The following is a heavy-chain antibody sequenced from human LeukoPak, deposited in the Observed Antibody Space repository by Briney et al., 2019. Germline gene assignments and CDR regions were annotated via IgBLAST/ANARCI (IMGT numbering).Heavy chain of an antibody. CDR3: ATGYSSSWSLPSRSYMDV. V-gene: IGHV1-24*01. D-gene: IGHD6-13*01. CDR2: FDPEDGET. CDR1: GYTLTELS. J-gene: IGHJ6*03. Sequence: ASVKVSCKVSGYTLTELSMHWWRHGPGDGREWMGGFDPEDGETIYAQKFQGRVTMTEDTSTDTAYMELSSLRSEDTAVYYCATGYSSSWSLPSRSYMDVWGKGTPVTVSS.